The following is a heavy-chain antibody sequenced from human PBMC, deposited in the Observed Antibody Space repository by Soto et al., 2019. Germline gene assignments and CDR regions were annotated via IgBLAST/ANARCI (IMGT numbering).Heavy chain of an antibody. V-gene: IGHV1-69*01. Sequence: QVQLVQSGAEVKKPGSSVKVSCKASGGTFNNYAITWVRHAPGQGLEWMGGIIPIFGTPNYAQKFQGRVTITADESKITAYKELGSLRSEDTAVYYCAKREYSGYFVTGGGLSSYYGMDFWGKGTTVTVSS. CDR2: IIPIFGTP. D-gene: IGHD5-12*01. CDR1: GGTFNNYA. CDR3: AKREYSGYFVTGGGLSSYYGMDF. J-gene: IGHJ6*04.